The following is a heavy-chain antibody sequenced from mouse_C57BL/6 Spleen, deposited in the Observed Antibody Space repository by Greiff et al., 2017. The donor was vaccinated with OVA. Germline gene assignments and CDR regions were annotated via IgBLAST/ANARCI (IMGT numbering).Heavy chain of an antibody. CDR1: GYSITSGYY. CDR2: ISYDGSN. D-gene: IGHD2-3*01. J-gene: IGHJ4*01. V-gene: IGHV3-6*01. Sequence: DVQLQESGPGLVKPSQSLSLTCSVTGYSITSGYYWNWIRQFPGNKLEWMGYISYDGSNNYNPSLKNRISITRDTSKNQFFLKLNSVTTEDTATYYCARAMVAYAMDYWGQGTSVTVSS. CDR3: ARAMVAYAMDY.